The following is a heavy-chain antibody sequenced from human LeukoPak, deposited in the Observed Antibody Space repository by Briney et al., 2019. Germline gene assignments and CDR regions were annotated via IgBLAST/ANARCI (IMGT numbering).Heavy chain of an antibody. CDR2: ISSSGSTI. D-gene: IGHD3-22*01. V-gene: IGHV3-11*04. J-gene: IGHJ4*02. CDR1: GSTFSDYY. Sequence: GGSLRLSCAASGSTFSDYYMSWIRQAPGKGLEWVSYISSSGSTIYYADSVKGRFTISRDNAKNSLYLQMNSLRAEDTAVYYCARVNEYDSSGYWGGYFDYWGQGTLVTVSS. CDR3: ARVNEYDSSGYWGGYFDY.